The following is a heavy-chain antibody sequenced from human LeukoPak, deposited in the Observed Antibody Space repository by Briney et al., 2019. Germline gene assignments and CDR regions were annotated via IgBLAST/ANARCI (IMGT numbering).Heavy chain of an antibody. J-gene: IGHJ4*02. CDR3: VRDRGDPKYYYDSSGYGQADY. Sequence: ASVKVSCTASGYIFTSYGISWVRQAPRQGLEWMGWINSYNVNKNYAQKLLGRGTMTTDTSTSTAYMELRSLRSDDTALYYCVRDRGDPKYYYDSSGYGQADYWGQGTLVTVSS. D-gene: IGHD3-22*01. V-gene: IGHV1-18*01. CDR2: INSYNVNK. CDR1: GYIFTSYG.